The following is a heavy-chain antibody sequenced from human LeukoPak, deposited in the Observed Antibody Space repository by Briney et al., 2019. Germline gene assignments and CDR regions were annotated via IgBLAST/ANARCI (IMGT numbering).Heavy chain of an antibody. Sequence: GGSLRLSCAASGFTFSSYGMHWVRQAPGKGLDWVAVISYDGSNKCYADSVKGRFTISRDNSKNTLYLQMNSLRAEDTAVYYCAKDGSAYYDFWSGYSTGYYYYGMDVWGQGTTVTVSS. J-gene: IGHJ6*02. CDR3: AKDGSAYYDFWSGYSTGYYYYGMDV. D-gene: IGHD3-3*01. CDR2: ISYDGSNK. V-gene: IGHV3-30*18. CDR1: GFTFSSYG.